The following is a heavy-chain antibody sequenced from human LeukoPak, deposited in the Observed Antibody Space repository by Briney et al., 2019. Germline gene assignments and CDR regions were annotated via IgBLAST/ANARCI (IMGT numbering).Heavy chain of an antibody. CDR3: AKATYAWNDGGSGFDY. D-gene: IGHD1-1*01. V-gene: IGHV3-9*01. CDR2: ISWNSGSI. Sequence: PGGSLRLSCAASGFTFDDYAMHWVRQAPGKGLEWVSGISWNSGSIGYADSVKGRFTISRDNAKNSLYLQMNSLRAEDTALYYCAKATYAWNDGGSGFDYWGQGTLVTVSS. J-gene: IGHJ4*02. CDR1: GFTFDDYA.